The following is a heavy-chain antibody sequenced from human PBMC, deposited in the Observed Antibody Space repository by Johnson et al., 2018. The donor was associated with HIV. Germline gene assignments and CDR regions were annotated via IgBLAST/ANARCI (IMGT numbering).Heavy chain of an antibody. D-gene: IGHD3-3*01. CDR2: ISWNSGSI. Sequence: VQLVESWGGLVKPGGSLRLSCAASGFTFDDYAMHWVRQAPGKGLEWVSGISWNSGSIGYADSVKGRFTISRDNAKNSLYLQMNSLRAEDTAVYYCARENYYNFWSSDAFDIWGQGTMVTVSS. CDR3: ARENYYNFWSSDAFDI. J-gene: IGHJ3*02. V-gene: IGHV3-9*01. CDR1: GFTFDDYA.